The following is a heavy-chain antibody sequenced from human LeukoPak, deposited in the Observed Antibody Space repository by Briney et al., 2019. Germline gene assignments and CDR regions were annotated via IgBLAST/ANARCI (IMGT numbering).Heavy chain of an antibody. V-gene: IGHV1-24*01. D-gene: IGHD3-3*01. CDR2: FDLEDGET. J-gene: IGHJ6*02. CDR1: VYTLTDLS. CDR3: ATGSITIFGVVIPDYYYYGMDV. Sequence: ASVKVSCNVSVYTLTDLSMHWVRQAPGKGLEWMGGFDLEDGETIYAQKFQGRVTMTEDTSTDTAYMELSSLRSEDTAVYYCATGSITIFGVVIPDYYYYGMDVWGQGTTVTVSS.